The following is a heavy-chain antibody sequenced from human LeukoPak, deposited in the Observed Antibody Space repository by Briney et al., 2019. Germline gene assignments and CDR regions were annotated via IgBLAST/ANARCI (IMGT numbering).Heavy chain of an antibody. CDR2: IFYSGST. D-gene: IGHD3-9*01. Sequence: SETLSLTCAVSGSSISSSTWWTWVRQPPGKGLEGSGEIFYSGSTNSNPSLKSRLTMSVDESKHEFSLKLTSATAADTAIYYCASGGLVSRYLDHWGQGTLVTVSP. J-gene: IGHJ4*02. CDR1: GSSISSSTW. V-gene: IGHV4-4*02. CDR3: ASGGLVSRYLDH.